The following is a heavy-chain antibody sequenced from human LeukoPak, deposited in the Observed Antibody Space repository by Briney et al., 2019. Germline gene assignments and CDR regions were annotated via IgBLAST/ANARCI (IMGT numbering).Heavy chain of an antibody. V-gene: IGHV5-51*01. D-gene: IGHD3-3*01. CDR2: IYPGDSDT. CDR1: GYTFSSYW. Sequence: GESLRISCKGSGYTFSSYWIGWVRQMPGKGLEGMGIIYPGDSDTRYSPSLQGQVTISVDTSSGTAYLQWSSLKASDTAIYYCARQNDFRLDYWGQGTLVTVSS. J-gene: IGHJ4*02. CDR3: ARQNDFRLDY.